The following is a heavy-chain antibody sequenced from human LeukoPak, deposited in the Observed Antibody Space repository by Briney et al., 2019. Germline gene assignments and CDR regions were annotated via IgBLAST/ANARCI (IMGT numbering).Heavy chain of an antibody. J-gene: IGHJ3*02. CDR2: IYPGDSDT. Sequence: GESLKISCKGSGYSFTSYWIGWVRQMPGKGLEWMGIIYPGDSDTRYSPSFQGQVTISADKSISTAYLQWSSLKASDTAMYYYATYRYSYGPDDAFDIWGQGTMVTVSS. V-gene: IGHV5-51*01. D-gene: IGHD5-18*01. CDR1: GYSFTSYW. CDR3: ATYRYSYGPDDAFDI.